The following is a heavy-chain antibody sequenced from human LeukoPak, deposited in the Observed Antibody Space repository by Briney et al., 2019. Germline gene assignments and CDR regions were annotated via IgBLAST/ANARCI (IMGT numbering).Heavy chain of an antibody. D-gene: IGHD1-20*01. CDR3: ARLITGNMRFDY. Sequence: PGGSLRLSCAASGFTFNTYGMHWVRQAPGKGLEWVSSISSSGTYINYADSVKGRFTISRDNAKNSLYLQMDSLRAEDTAMYYCARLITGNMRFDYWGQGTLVTVSS. J-gene: IGHJ4*02. CDR1: GFTFNTYG. CDR2: ISSSGTYI. V-gene: IGHV3-21*01.